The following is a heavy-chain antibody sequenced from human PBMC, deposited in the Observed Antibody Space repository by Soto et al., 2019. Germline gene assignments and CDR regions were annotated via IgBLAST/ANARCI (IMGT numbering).Heavy chain of an antibody. D-gene: IGHD3-22*01. J-gene: IGHJ4*02. CDR3: AKDRNYYDSSGYYYPWPFDY. CDR2: IWYDGSNK. CDR1: GFTFSSYG. Sequence: GGSLRLSCAASGFTFSSYGMHWVRQAPGKGLEWVAVIWYDGSNKYYADSVKGRFTISRDNSKNTLYLQMNSLRAEDTAVYYCAKDRNYYDSSGYYYPWPFDYWGQGTLVTVSS. V-gene: IGHV3-30*02.